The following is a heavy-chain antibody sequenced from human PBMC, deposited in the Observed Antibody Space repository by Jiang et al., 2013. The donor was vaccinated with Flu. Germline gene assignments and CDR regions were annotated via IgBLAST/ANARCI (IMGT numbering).Heavy chain of an antibody. Sequence: ASGFSSRSYAMSWVRQTPGKGLEWVALIWYDGSHEYYADSVKGRFTISRDTPRNTVYLQMNSLRVDDTALYYCARDRGASAWYFDFWGRGAQVTVSS. D-gene: IGHD3-10*01. J-gene: IGHJ2*01. CDR3: ARDRGASAWYFDF. V-gene: IGHV3-33*01. CDR1: GFSSRSYA. CDR2: IWYDGSHE.